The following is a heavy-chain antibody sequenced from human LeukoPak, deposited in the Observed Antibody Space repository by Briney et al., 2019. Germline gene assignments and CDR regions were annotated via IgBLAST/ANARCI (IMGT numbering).Heavy chain of an antibody. CDR1: GASFSGYY. D-gene: IGHD3-10*01. J-gene: IGHJ6*02. V-gene: IGHV4-34*01. Sequence: SETLSLTCAVYGASFSGYYWSWLRQPPGKGLEWLGEINHSGSTNYNPSLKSRVTISVDTSKNQFSLKLSSVTAADTAVYYCARAVYGSGSPPPYYYYGMDVWGQGTTVTVPS. CDR2: INHSGST. CDR3: ARAVYGSGSPPPYYYYGMDV.